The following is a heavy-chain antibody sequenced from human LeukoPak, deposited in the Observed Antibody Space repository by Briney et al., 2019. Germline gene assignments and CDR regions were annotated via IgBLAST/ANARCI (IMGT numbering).Heavy chain of an antibody. J-gene: IGHJ4*02. CDR1: GGTFSSYA. CDR2: IIPIFGTA. D-gene: IGHD3-22*01. Sequence: ASVKVSCKASGGTFSSYAISWVRQAPGQGLEWMGGIIPIFGTANYAQKFQGRVTITADESTSTAYMELSSLRSEDTAVYYRARSRSGVVVITLDYWGQGTLVTVSS. CDR3: ARSRSGVVVITLDY. V-gene: IGHV1-69*13.